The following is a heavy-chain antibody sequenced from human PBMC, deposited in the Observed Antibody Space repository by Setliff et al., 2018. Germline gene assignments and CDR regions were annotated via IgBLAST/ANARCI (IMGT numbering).Heavy chain of an antibody. CDR1: GFNFISFG. V-gene: IGHV1-18*01. CDR2: ISPYSGES. J-gene: IGHJ6*03. D-gene: IGHD6-6*01. Sequence: ASVKVSCKTSGFNFISFGFSWVRQAPGQGLEWMAWISPYSGESNYAPKFQDRLTVTADTSTKTTYMELRSLTSDDTAVYYCVREGVDRRSSTDYRYYMDVWGKGTTVTVSS. CDR3: VREGVDRRSSTDYRYYMDV.